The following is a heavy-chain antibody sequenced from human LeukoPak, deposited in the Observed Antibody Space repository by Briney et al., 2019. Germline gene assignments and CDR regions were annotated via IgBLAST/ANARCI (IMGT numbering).Heavy chain of an antibody. CDR3: ARRASSGYYNY. J-gene: IGHJ4*02. Sequence: GSLRLSCAASGFTFSSYGMHWVRQAPGKGLEWVAFIRYDGSIKYYADSVKGRFTISRDNAKNSLYLQMNSLRAEDTAVYYCARRASSGYYNYWGQGTLVTVSS. CDR2: IRYDGSIK. V-gene: IGHV3-30*02. CDR1: GFTFSSYG. D-gene: IGHD3-22*01.